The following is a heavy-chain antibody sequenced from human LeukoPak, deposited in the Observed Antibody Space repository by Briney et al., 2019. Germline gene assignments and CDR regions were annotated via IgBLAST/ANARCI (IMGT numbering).Heavy chain of an antibody. D-gene: IGHD3-16*01. CDR2: ISADGGST. V-gene: IGHV3-43*02. CDR3: AKESGKFDH. Sequence: GGSLRLSCVASGLNFDDSAMHWVRQAPGKGLEWVSLISADGGSTFSADSVKGRFSISRDNSKNSLYLQMNSLRSEDTAMCYCAKESGKFDHWGQGTLVAVSS. CDR1: GLNFDDSA. J-gene: IGHJ4*02.